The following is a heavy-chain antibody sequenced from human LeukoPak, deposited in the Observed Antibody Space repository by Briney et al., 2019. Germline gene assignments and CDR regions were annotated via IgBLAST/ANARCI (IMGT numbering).Heavy chain of an antibody. V-gene: IGHV4-4*07. D-gene: IGHD1-20*01. Sequence: PSETLSLTCIVSGGSFSSYYWSWIRQPAGKGLEWIGRIYTSGSTNYNPSLKSRVTISLDTSKNQFSLKLTSVTAADTAVYYCARDTYNWNVDVFDPWGQGTLVTVSS. CDR2: IYTSGST. CDR1: GGSFSSYY. CDR3: ARDTYNWNVDVFDP. J-gene: IGHJ5*02.